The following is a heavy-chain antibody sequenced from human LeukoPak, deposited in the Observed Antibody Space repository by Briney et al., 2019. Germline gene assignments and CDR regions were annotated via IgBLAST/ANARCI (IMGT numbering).Heavy chain of an antibody. CDR2: ISSSSSYI. CDR3: ARERNLAIAVAGTIFDY. CDR1: GFTFSSYS. D-gene: IGHD6-19*01. Sequence: RSGGSLRLSCAASGFTFSSYSMNWVRQAPGKGLEWVSSISSSSSYIYYADSVKGRFTISRDNAKNSLYLQMNSLRAEDTAVYYCARERNLAIAVAGTIFDYWGQGTLVTVSS. J-gene: IGHJ4*02. V-gene: IGHV3-21*01.